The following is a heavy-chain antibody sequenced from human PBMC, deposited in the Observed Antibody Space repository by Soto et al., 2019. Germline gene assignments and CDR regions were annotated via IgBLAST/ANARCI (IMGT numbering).Heavy chain of an antibody. D-gene: IGHD2-8*01. V-gene: IGHV3-11*01. CDR3: ARDLCNGVGQRSDGMDV. Sequence: QVQLVESGGGLVKPGGSLRLSCAASGFTFSDYYMNWIRQAPGKGLEWVSYISSSGSTIYYAASVKGRFTISRDNAKNSLYLQMNSLRAEDTAVYYCARDLCNGVGQRSDGMDVWGQGTTVTVSS. J-gene: IGHJ6*02. CDR1: GFTFSDYY. CDR2: ISSSGSTI.